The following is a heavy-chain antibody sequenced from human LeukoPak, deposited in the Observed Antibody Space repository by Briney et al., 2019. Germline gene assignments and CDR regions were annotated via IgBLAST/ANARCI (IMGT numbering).Heavy chain of an antibody. Sequence: SETLSLTCTVSGGSISTYYWSWIRQPPGKGLEWIGYIYYSGSTNYNPSLKSRVTISVDTSKNQFSLKLSSVTAADTAVYYCARDDRAYYGDYDNWFDPWGQGTLVTVSS. CDR2: IYYSGST. D-gene: IGHD4-17*01. J-gene: IGHJ5*02. V-gene: IGHV4-59*12. CDR1: GGSISTYY. CDR3: ARDDRAYYGDYDNWFDP.